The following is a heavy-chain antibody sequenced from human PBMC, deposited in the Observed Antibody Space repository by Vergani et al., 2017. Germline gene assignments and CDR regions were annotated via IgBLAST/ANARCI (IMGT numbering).Heavy chain of an antibody. Sequence: QVQLQESGPGLVKSSETLSLTCSVSGGSMSGYYWSWIRQPPGKKLEWIGYMYHSGSTNYNPSLETRVTISGDTSKNQFSLKLNSVTAADTAVYYCGRVADFYGLGSRLLDLWGQGILVTVSS. J-gene: IGHJ5*02. D-gene: IGHD3-10*01. CDR3: GRVADFYGLGSRLLDL. CDR2: MYHSGST. V-gene: IGHV4-59*01. CDR1: GGSMSGYY.